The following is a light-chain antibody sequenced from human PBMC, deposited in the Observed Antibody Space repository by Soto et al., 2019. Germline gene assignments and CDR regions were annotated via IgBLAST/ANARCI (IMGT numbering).Light chain of an antibody. CDR1: RRDVGAYDY. Sequence: QSALTQPASVPGSPGQSITISCTGTRRDVGAYDYVSWYLQYPDKAPQLLIYYVDHRPSGVSSRFSGSKSGNTASLTISGLQAEDEGDYYCCSYADGSIYFFGTGTKVTVL. CDR3: CSYADGSIYF. CDR2: YVD. J-gene: IGLJ1*01. V-gene: IGLV2-14*03.